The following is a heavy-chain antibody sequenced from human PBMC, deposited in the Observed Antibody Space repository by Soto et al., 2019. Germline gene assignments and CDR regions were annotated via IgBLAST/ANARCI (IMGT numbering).Heavy chain of an antibody. V-gene: IGHV1-69*13. CDR3: AYYFSRVYVGRSEKYCFDY. J-gene: IGHJ4*02. D-gene: IGHD3-3*01. CDR2: IIPIFGTA. Sequence: SVKVSCKASGGTFSSYAISWARQAPGQGLEWMGGIIPIFGTANYAQKFQGRVTITADESTSTAYMELSSLRSEDTAVYYCAYYFSRVYVGRSEKYCFDYWGQGTLVTVCS. CDR1: GGTFSSYA.